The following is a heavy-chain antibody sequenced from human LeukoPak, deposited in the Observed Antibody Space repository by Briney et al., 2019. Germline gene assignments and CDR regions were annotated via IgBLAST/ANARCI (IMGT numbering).Heavy chain of an antibody. D-gene: IGHD3-22*01. J-gene: IGHJ4*02. Sequence: APVKVSCKASGYTFTSYGISWVRQAPGQGLEWMGWISAYNGNTNYAQKLQGRVTMTTDTSTSTAYMELRSLRSDDTAVYYCARTEGITMIVVDFDYWGQGTLVTVSS. V-gene: IGHV1-18*01. CDR1: GYTFTSYG. CDR2: ISAYNGNT. CDR3: ARTEGITMIVVDFDY.